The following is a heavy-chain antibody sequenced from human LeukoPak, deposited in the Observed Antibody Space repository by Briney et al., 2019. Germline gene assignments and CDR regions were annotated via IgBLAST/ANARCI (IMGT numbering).Heavy chain of an antibody. Sequence: PSETLSLTCTVSGGSISSYYWSWIRQPPGKGLEWIGYIYYSGSTNYNPSLKSRVTISVDTSKNQLSLKLSSVTAADTAVYYCARDGGSKPFDYWGQGTLVTVSS. D-gene: IGHD1-26*01. CDR2: IYYSGST. CDR1: GGSISSYY. V-gene: IGHV4-59*01. CDR3: ARDGGSKPFDY. J-gene: IGHJ4*02.